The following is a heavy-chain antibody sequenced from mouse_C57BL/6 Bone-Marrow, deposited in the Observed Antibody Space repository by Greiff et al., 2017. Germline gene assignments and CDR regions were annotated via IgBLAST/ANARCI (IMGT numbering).Heavy chain of an antibody. CDR3: IDYDGYYAMDY. Sequence: EVKLMESGAELVRPGASVKLSCTASGFNIKDDYMHWVKQRPEQGLEWIGWIDPENGDPEYASKFQGKATITADTSSNTAYLQLSSLTSEDTAVYYCIDYDGYYAMDYWGQGTSVTVSS. J-gene: IGHJ4*01. CDR1: GFNIKDDY. CDR2: IDPENGDP. V-gene: IGHV14-4*01. D-gene: IGHD2-4*01.